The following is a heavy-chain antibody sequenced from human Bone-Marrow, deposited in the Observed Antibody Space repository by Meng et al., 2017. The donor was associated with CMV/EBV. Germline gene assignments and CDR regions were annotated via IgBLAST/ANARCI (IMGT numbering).Heavy chain of an antibody. CDR2: INPNTDT. V-gene: IGHV1-2*02. CDR1: GYTITDYY. CDR3: ARSSGWSRFDY. Sequence: HVQLAQTGADVKKLGAPVRVSCKASGYTITDYYIPWVRQAPGQWLEWMGWINPNTDTNYAQNFQGRVTMTRDMSINTAYMELSRLTSGDTAVYYCARSSGWSRFDYWGQGTLVTVSS. D-gene: IGHD6-19*01. J-gene: IGHJ4*02.